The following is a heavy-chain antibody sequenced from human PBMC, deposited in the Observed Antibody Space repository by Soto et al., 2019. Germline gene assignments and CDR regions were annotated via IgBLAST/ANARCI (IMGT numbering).Heavy chain of an antibody. Sequence: TSETLSLTCSVSGRSMSSNYWSWIRQSPDKGLEWLGYVFYGGTDYNPSLGGRVSMSVETSKSQFSLKLTSVTVADTAVYYCASYRGALYFESWGQVLLVTFSS. J-gene: IGHJ4*02. V-gene: IGHV4-59*01. CDR1: GRSMSSNY. D-gene: IGHD3-16*01. CDR3: ASYRGALYFES. CDR2: VFYGGT.